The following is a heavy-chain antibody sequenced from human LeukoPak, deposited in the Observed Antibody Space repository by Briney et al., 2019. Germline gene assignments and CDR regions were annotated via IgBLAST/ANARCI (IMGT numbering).Heavy chain of an antibody. V-gene: IGHV4-59*01. J-gene: IGHJ4*02. Sequence: SETLSLTCTVSGGSLSSNYWSWIRKPPGKGLEWIGYIYFSGSTNYNPSLKSRVTISVDTSKNQFSLKLSSVTAADTAVYYCARGIAAAVHWGQGTLVTVSS. CDR2: IYFSGST. CDR3: ARGIAAAVH. D-gene: IGHD6-13*01. CDR1: GGSLSSNY.